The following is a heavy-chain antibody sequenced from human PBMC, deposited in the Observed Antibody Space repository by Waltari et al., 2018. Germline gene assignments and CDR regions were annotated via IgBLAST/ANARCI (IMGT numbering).Heavy chain of an antibody. CDR2: IKQDGSNK. CDR3: ARNSGDTAMVTLSLYY. V-gene: IGHV3-7*02. Sequence: EVQLVESGGGLVQPGGSLRLSCAASGFTFSRYWMSWFRQAPGKGLEWVANIKQDGSNKYYADSVKGRFTISRDNSKNTLYLQMNSLRAEDTAVYYCARNSGDTAMVTLSLYYWGQGTLVTVSS. J-gene: IGHJ4*02. D-gene: IGHD5-18*01. CDR1: GFTFSRYW.